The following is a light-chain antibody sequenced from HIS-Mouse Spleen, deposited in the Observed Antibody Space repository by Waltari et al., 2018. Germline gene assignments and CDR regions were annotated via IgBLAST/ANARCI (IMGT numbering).Light chain of an antibody. V-gene: IGLV3-1*01. J-gene: IGLJ2*01. CDR2: QDS. Sequence: SYELTQPPSVSVSPGQTASITCSGDKLGDKYACWYQQKPGQSPVLVFYQDSKRPSGIPERFSGSNSGNTATLTISGTQTMDEADYYCQAWDSSYSVFGGGTKLTVL. CDR3: QAWDSSYSV. CDR1: KLGDKY.